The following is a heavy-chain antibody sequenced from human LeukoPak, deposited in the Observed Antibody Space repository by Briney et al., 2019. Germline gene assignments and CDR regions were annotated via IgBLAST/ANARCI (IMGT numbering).Heavy chain of an antibody. CDR2: IIPIFGTA. J-gene: IGHJ6*02. D-gene: IGHD6-19*01. Sequence: GASVTVSCKASGGTFSSYAISWVRQAPGQGLEWMGGIIPIFGTANYAQKFQGRVTITADESTSTAYMELSSLRSEDTAVYYCARYYSSGWSYYYGMDVWGQGTTVTVSS. CDR1: GGTFSSYA. V-gene: IGHV1-69*01. CDR3: ARYYSSGWSYYYGMDV.